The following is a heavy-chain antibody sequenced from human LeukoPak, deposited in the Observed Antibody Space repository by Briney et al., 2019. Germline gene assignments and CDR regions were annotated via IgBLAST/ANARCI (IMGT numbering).Heavy chain of an antibody. D-gene: IGHD1-26*01. J-gene: IGHJ4*02. CDR2: IYYSGST. Sequence: SETLSLTCTVSGGSISSGSYYWGWIRQPPGKGLEWIGSIYYSGSTYYNPSLKSRVTISVDTSKNQFSLKLTSVTAADTAVYYCARVGATPSFDYWGQGTLVTVSS. CDR3: ARVGATPSFDY. V-gene: IGHV4-39*01. CDR1: GGSISSGSYY.